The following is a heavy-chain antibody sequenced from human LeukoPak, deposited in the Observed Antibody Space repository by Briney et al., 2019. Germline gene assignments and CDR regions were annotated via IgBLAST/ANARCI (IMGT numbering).Heavy chain of an antibody. D-gene: IGHD3-22*01. Sequence: SVKVSCKASGDSISNYAISWVRQAPGQGLEWMGGIIPIFGTANYAQKFQGRVTITADESTSTAYMELSSLRSEDTAVYYCARAMGYYYDSSGSLLDIWGQGTMVTVSS. V-gene: IGHV1-69*13. J-gene: IGHJ3*02. CDR3: ARAMGYYYDSSGSLLDI. CDR2: IIPIFGTA. CDR1: GDSISNYA.